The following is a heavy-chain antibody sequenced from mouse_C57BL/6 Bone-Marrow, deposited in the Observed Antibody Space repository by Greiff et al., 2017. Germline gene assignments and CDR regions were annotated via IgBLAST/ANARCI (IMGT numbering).Heavy chain of an antibody. J-gene: IGHJ4*01. Sequence: QVQLQQPGAELVMPGASVKLSCKASGYTFTSYWMHWVKQRPGQGLEWIGEIDPSDSYTNYNQKFKGKSTLTVDKSSSTAYMQLSSLTSEDSAVYYGARFGDYYGSRLYYYAMDYWGQGTSVTVSS. V-gene: IGHV1-69*01. CDR3: ARFGDYYGSRLYYYAMDY. D-gene: IGHD1-1*01. CDR1: GYTFTSYW. CDR2: IDPSDSYT.